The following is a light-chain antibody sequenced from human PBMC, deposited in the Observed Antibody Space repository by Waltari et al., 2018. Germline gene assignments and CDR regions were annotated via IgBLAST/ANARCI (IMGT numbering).Light chain of an antibody. CDR2: ETS. Sequence: EIVLTQSPGTLSLSPGERATLSCRASQSISKYLVWYQQKPGQPPRLLIYETSIRATGIPDRFSSSGSGTDFSLTISRLEPEDFAVYYCQKYGTLPATFGQGTKVEIK. J-gene: IGKJ1*01. CDR3: QKYGTLPAT. CDR1: QSISKY. V-gene: IGKV3-20*01.